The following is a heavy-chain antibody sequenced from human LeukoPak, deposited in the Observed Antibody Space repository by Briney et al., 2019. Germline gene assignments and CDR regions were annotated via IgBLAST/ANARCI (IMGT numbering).Heavy chain of an antibody. CDR2: IKQDGSDK. V-gene: IGHV3-7*05. D-gene: IGHD5-12*01. CDR1: GFTFSSYW. CDR3: ARLDRVATGSSSFYGMDV. J-gene: IGHJ6*02. Sequence: PGGSLRLSCVASGFTFSSYWMSWVRQAPGKGLEWVAKIKQDGSDKYYADSVKGQFTISRDNAKNSLYLQMNSLRADDTAVYYCARLDRVATGSSSFYGMDVWGQGTTVTVSS.